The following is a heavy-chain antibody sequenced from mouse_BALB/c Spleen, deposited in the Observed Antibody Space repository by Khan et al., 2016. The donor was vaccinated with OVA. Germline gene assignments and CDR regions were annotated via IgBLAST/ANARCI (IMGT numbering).Heavy chain of an antibody. CDR2: ISSGSNPI. CDR1: GFTFSGFG. J-gene: IGHJ2*02. Sequence: EVELVESGGGLVQTGGSRKLSCTASGFTFSGFGMHWVRQAPEKGREWVAYISSGSNPIYYADTVKGRFTISRDNPKKTLFLQMTSLRSDETAMYYCARTGYYDFDYWGQGTSLTVSS. D-gene: IGHD2-3*01. CDR3: ARTGYYDFDY. V-gene: IGHV5-17*02.